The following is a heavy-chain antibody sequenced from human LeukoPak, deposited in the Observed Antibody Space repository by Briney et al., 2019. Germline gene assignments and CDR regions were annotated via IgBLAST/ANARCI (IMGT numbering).Heavy chain of an antibody. V-gene: IGHV3-48*03. CDR2: ITKTGASK. J-gene: IGHJ4*02. Sequence: GGSLRLSCEASGFTFSDYEMHWIRQAPGKGLEWVSYITKTGASKYYAPSVRGRFIISSDTAENSVHLQMNSLRAEDSALYYCAQGRILRSESFFDFWGQGTLVTVSS. CDR1: GFTFSDYE. CDR3: AQGRILRSESFFDF. D-gene: IGHD1-14*01.